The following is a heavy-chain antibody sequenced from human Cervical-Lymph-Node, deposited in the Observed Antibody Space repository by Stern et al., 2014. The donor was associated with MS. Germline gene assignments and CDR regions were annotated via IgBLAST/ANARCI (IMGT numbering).Heavy chain of an antibody. CDR1: GFTFSDYY. J-gene: IGHJ3*01. D-gene: IGHD2-15*01. V-gene: IGHV3-11*01. CDR3: ATGYCVGSKCYGVPEAFDF. CDR2: ISSSGSTI. Sequence: VQLVESGGGLVKPGGSLRLSCAASGFTFSDYYMSWIRQAPGKGLEWVSYISSSGSTIYYADSVKGRFTISRDNAKNSVFLQMHGLRAEDTAVYYCATGYCVGSKCYGVPEAFDFWGQGTMVTVSS.